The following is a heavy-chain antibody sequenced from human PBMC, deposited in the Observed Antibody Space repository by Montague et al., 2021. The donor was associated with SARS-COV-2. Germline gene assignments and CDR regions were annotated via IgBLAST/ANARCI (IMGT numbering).Heavy chain of an antibody. V-gene: IGHV4-39*01. D-gene: IGHD3-10*01. CDR2: ICYTGSV. CDR1: GDSVSSGKCF. J-gene: IGHJ5*02. Sequence: SETLSLTCAVSGDSVSSGKCFWVWFRQPPGRGLVWSGSICYTGSVESNASLRSRVTMSVDTSNNHFFLRLDSVTAADTAVYFCARQICRSGTQNGLGGNWIDPWGQGTLVTVSS. CDR3: ARQICRSGTQNGLGGNWIDP.